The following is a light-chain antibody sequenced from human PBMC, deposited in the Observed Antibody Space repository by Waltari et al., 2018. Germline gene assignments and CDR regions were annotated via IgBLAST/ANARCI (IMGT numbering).Light chain of an antibody. V-gene: IGLV6-57*02. CDR2: EDN. J-gene: IGLJ3*02. CDR3: QSYDSSNQKV. CDR1: SGSIASNY. Sequence: NFMLTQPHSVSESPGKTVTISCTGSSGSIASNYVQWYQRRPGSAPTTVIYEDNQRPSGVPDRFSGSIDSSSNSASLTSSVLKTEDEADYYCQSYDSSNQKVFGGGTKLTVL.